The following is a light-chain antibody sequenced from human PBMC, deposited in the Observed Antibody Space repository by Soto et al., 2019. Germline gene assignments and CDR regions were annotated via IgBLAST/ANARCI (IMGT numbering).Light chain of an antibody. J-gene: IGKJ4*01. CDR2: GAS. CDR3: PQEGSPVT. Sequence: EIVLTQSPGTLSLSPGERATLSCRASQSVSSSYLAWYQQKPGQAPRLLIYGASSRATGIPDRFSGSGSGNDFPLTNNRLEAEGFAGYYRPQEGSPVTFGGGNKVEIK. CDR1: QSVSSSY. V-gene: IGKV3-20*01.